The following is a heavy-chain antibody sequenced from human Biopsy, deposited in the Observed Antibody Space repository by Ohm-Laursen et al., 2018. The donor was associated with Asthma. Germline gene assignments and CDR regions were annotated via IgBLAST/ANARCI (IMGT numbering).Heavy chain of an antibody. CDR1: GFAVSRDH. CDR3: AREGVAGTHIED. D-gene: IGHD6-19*01. J-gene: IGHJ4*02. Sequence: SLRLSCAASGFAVSRDHMFWVRQAPGKGLEWVSGVSWNSGSIDYADSVKGRFTISRDNSKNTLSLQMNSLTAEDTAVYYCAREGVAGTHIEDWGQGTLVTVSS. V-gene: IGHV3-66*03. CDR2: SWNSGSI.